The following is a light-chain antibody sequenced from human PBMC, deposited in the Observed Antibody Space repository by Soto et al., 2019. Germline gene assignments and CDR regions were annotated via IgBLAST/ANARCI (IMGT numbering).Light chain of an antibody. CDR1: QSVSSSY. CDR2: DAS. Sequence: EIVLTQSPGTLSLSPGERATLSCRASQSVSSSYLAWYQQKPGQAPRLLIYDASSRATGIPDRFSGSGSGTDFTLTIRILEPEAFAVYYCQPYGSSPKYTFVQGTKLEIK. CDR3: QPYGSSPKYT. J-gene: IGKJ2*01. V-gene: IGKV3-20*01.